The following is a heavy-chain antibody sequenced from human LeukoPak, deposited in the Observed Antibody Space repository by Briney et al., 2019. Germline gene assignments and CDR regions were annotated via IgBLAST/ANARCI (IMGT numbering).Heavy chain of an antibody. J-gene: IGHJ4*02. CDR1: GFTFSSYA. CDR2: ISGSGGST. V-gene: IGHV3-23*01. CDR3: ARDSSGWYSYFDY. D-gene: IGHD6-19*01. Sequence: PGGSLRLSCAASGFTFSSYAMSWVRQAPGKGLEWVSAISGSGGSTYYADSVKGRFTISRDNSKNTLYLQMNSLRAEDTAVYYCARDSSGWYSYFDYWGQGTLVTVSS.